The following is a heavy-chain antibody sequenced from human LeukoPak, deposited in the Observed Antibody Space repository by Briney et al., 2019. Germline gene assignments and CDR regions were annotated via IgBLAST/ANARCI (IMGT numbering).Heavy chain of an antibody. J-gene: IGHJ4*02. CDR1: GGSISSYY. V-gene: IGHV4-4*09. CDR2: IYTSGST. CDR3: ASSYYYDSRGYATPTYYFGY. Sequence: PSETLSLTCTVSGGSISSYYYNWIRQPPGKGLEWIGYIYTSGSTNYSPSLKSRVTISVDTSKSQVSLRLRSVTAADTAMYYCASSYYYDSRGYATPTYYFGYWGQGTLVTVSS. D-gene: IGHD3-22*01.